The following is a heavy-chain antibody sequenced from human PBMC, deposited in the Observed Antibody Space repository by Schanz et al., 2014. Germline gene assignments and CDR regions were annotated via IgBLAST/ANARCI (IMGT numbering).Heavy chain of an antibody. D-gene: IGHD3-10*01. Sequence: VQLVESGGGLVQPGGSLRLSCAASGFTFSSYALHWVRQAPGKGLEWVAFVPFDGSQKFYADSVKGRFTISRDNSKNTVYLQMNSLRAEDTAVYYCAKGRFGELSAFDIWGQGTRVTVSS. V-gene: IGHV3-30*02. CDR2: VPFDGSQK. CDR3: AKGRFGELSAFDI. CDR1: GFTFSSYA. J-gene: IGHJ3*02.